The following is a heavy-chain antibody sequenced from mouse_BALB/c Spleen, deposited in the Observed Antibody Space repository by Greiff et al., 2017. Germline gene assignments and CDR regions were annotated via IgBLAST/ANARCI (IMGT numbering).Heavy chain of an antibody. CDR2: ISYSGST. Sequence: EVQLQQSGPGLVKPSQSLSLTCTVTGYSITSDYAWNWIRQFPGNKLEWMGYISYSGSTSYNPSLKSRISITRDTSKNQFFLQLNSVTTEDTATYYCARFRYYGSTWGQGTTLTVSS. D-gene: IGHD1-1*01. V-gene: IGHV3-2*02. CDR3: ARFRYYGST. CDR1: GYSITSDYA. J-gene: IGHJ2*01.